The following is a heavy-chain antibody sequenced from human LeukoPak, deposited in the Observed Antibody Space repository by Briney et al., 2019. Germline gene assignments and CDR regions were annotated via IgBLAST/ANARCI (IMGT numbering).Heavy chain of an antibody. CDR1: DGSISSYY. CDR2: IYTSGST. J-gene: IGHJ4*02. CDR3: ARHRWGIAAAGPDC. Sequence: SETLSLTCTVSDGSISSYYWSWIRQPPGKGLERIGYIYTSGSTNYNPSLKSRVTISVDTSKNQFSLKLSSVTAADTAVYYCARHRWGIAAAGPDCWGQGTLVTVSS. V-gene: IGHV4-4*09. D-gene: IGHD6-13*01.